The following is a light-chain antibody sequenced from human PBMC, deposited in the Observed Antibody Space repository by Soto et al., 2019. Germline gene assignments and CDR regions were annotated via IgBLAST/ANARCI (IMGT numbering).Light chain of an antibody. CDR1: QCVSSY. CDR2: DAS. J-gene: IGKJ2*01. V-gene: IGKV3-11*01. CDR3: QQRSNWPPV. Sequence: EIVLTQSPATLSLSPGERATLSCRASQCVSSYLAWYQQKPGQAPRLLIYDASNRATGIPARFSGSGSGTDFTLTISSLEPEDFAVYYCQQRSNWPPVFGQGTKLEIK.